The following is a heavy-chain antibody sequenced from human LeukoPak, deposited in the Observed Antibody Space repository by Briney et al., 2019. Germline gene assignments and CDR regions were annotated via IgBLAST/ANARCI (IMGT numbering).Heavy chain of an antibody. CDR2: IKEDGSEK. V-gene: IGHV3-7*01. CDR3: ARDSPYGDYDAFDI. J-gene: IGHJ3*02. CDR1: GFTFSPYW. D-gene: IGHD4-17*01. Sequence: GGSLRLSCAASGFTFSPYWMSWVRQAPGKGLEWVANIKEDGSEKYYVDSVKGRFTISRDNAKNSLYLEMTSLRAEDTAVYYCARDSPYGDYDAFDIWGLGTMVTVSS.